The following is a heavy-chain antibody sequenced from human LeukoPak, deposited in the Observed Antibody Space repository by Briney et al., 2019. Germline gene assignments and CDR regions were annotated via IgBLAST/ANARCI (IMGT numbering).Heavy chain of an antibody. V-gene: IGHV3-21*01. D-gene: IGHD3-22*01. J-gene: IGHJ6*02. CDR3: ARDRGLYYYDSSAYYPYGMDV. CDR1: GFTFSSYS. Sequence: GGSLRVSCVASGFTFSSYSINWVRQAPGKGLEWVSSISSSSNYIYYADSVKGRFTISRDNAKNSLYLQMNSLRAEDTAVYYCARDRGLYYYDSSAYYPYGMDVWGRGTTDTVSS. CDR2: ISSSSNYI.